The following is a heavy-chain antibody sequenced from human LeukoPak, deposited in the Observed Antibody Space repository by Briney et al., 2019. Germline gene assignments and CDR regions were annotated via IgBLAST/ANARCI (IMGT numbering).Heavy chain of an antibody. V-gene: IGHV4-59*08. Sequence: SETLSLTCTVSGGSISSYYWSWIRQPPGKGLEWIGYVYYSGGTSYTPSLKSRATISGDTSNNQFSLKLNSVTAADTAVYYCASVEGYSYELDYWGQGTLVTVSS. CDR2: VYYSGGT. D-gene: IGHD5-18*01. J-gene: IGHJ4*02. CDR3: ASVEGYSYELDY. CDR1: GGSISSYY.